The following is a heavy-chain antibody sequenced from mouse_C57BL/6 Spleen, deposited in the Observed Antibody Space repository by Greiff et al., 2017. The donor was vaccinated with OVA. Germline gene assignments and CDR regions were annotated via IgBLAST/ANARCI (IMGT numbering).Heavy chain of an antibody. V-gene: IGHV1-26*01. Sequence: EVQLQQSGPELVKPGASVKISCKASGYTFTDYYMNWVKQSHGKSLEWIGDINPNNGGTSYNQKFKGKATLTVDKSSSTAYMELRSLTSEDSAVYYCASSIYYDHWALWGQGTTLTVSS. CDR2: INPNNGGT. D-gene: IGHD2-4*01. J-gene: IGHJ2*01. CDR3: ASSIYYDHWAL. CDR1: GYTFTDYY.